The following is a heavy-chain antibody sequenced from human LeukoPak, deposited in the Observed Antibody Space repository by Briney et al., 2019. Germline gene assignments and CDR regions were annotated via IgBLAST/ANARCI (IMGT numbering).Heavy chain of an antibody. CDR3: ASPGDSGYDSPLYG. V-gene: IGHV5-10-1*01. CDR2: IDPSDSYT. Sequence: PGESLKISCKGSGYSFTSYWISWVRQMPGKGLERMGRIDPSDSYTNYSPSFQGHVTISADKSISTAYLQWSSLKASDTAMYYCASPGDSGYDSPLYGWGQGTLVTVSS. CDR1: GYSFTSYW. J-gene: IGHJ4*02. D-gene: IGHD5-12*01.